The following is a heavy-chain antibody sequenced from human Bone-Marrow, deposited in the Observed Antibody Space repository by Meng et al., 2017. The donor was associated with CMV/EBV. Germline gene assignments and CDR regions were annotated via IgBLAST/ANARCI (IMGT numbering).Heavy chain of an antibody. Sequence: GESLKISCVASGITFSSYAMHWVRQAPGKGLEWVAFLRYDGITKYYADSVKGRFTISRDSSKNTLYLQMNSLRDDDTAVYYCAKDRSSSSFFDYWGQGALVTVSS. V-gene: IGHV3-30*02. CDR3: AKDRSSSSFFDY. CDR1: GITFSSYA. D-gene: IGHD6-6*01. J-gene: IGHJ4*02. CDR2: LRYDGITK.